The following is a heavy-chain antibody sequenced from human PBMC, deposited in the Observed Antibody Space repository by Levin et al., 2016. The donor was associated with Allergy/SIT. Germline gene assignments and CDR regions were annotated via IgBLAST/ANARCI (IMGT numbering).Heavy chain of an antibody. CDR3: AREPIRFLGYFDY. CDR1: GFTFSSYW. Sequence: GESLKISCAASGFTFSSYWMSWVRQAPGKGLEWVANIKQDGSEKYYVDSVKGRFTISRDNAKNSLYLQMNSLRAEDTAVYYCAREPIRFLGYFDYWGQGTLVTVSS. D-gene: IGHD3-3*01. CDR2: IKQDGSEK. J-gene: IGHJ4*02. V-gene: IGHV3-7*03.